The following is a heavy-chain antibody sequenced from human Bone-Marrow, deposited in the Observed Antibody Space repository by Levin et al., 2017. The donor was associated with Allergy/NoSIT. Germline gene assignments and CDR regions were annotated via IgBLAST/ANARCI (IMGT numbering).Heavy chain of an antibody. Sequence: PGGSLRLSCAASGFRFSTYGMNWVRQAPGKGLEWISYISSGSGSAIFYADSVKGRFTISRDNAKNSVSLQMNSLRADDTAVYYCARDVWAVADYYFDSWGQGALVTVSS. V-gene: IGHV3-48*01. CDR3: ARDVWAVADYYFDS. J-gene: IGHJ4*02. CDR1: GFRFSTYG. CDR2: ISSGSGSAI. D-gene: IGHD3-16*01.